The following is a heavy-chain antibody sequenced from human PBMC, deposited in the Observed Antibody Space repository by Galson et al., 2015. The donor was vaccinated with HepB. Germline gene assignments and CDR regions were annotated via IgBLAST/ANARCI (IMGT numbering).Heavy chain of an antibody. Sequence: ETLSLTCTVSGGSISSYYWSWIRQPPGKGLEWIGYIYYSGSTNYNPSLKSRVTISVDTSKNQFSLKLSSVTAADTAVYYCARPLLWFGEFGPDWYFDLWGRGTLVTVSS. V-gene: IGHV4-59*08. CDR2: IYYSGST. J-gene: IGHJ2*01. CDR1: GGSISSYY. D-gene: IGHD3-10*01. CDR3: ARPLLWFGEFGPDWYFDL.